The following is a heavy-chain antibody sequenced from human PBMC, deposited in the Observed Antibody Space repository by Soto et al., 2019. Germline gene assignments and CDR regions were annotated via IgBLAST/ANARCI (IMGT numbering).Heavy chain of an antibody. V-gene: IGHV5-10-1*01. CDR3: ARLSTLWHTAMTLPYYFDF. CDR2: IDPSDSFT. CDR1: VYSFTSYW. J-gene: IGHJ4*02. Sequence: WESLKISCQGSVYSFTSYWISWVRQMPGKGLEWMGRIDPSDSFTNYSPSLQGHVTISADESISTAYLQWDSLQASDTAMYYCARLSTLWHTAMTLPYYFDFWGQGTLVTVSS. D-gene: IGHD5-18*01.